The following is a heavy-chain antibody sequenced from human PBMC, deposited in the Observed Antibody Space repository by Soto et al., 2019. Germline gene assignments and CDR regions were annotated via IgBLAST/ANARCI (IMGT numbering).Heavy chain of an antibody. J-gene: IGHJ6*02. Sequence: ASVKVSCKAAGYTFTGYYMHWVRQAPGQGLEWMGGIIPIFGTANYAQKFQGRVTITADKSTSTAYMELSSLRSGDTAVYYCAGSSGHEYGMDVWGQGTTVTVSS. CDR1: GYTFTGYY. CDR2: IIPIFGTA. V-gene: IGHV1-69*06. CDR3: AGSSGHEYGMDV. D-gene: IGHD5-12*01.